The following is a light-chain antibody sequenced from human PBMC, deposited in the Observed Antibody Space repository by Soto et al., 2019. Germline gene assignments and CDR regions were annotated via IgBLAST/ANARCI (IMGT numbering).Light chain of an antibody. J-gene: IGLJ2*01. CDR2: DVS. CDR1: SSDVGGYNY. V-gene: IGLV2-14*01. CDR3: SSYTSSSTLA. Sequence: QSALTQPASVSGSPGQSITISCTGTSSDVGGYNYVSWYQQHPGKAPKLMIYDVSNRPSGVSNRFSGSKSGNTASLTISGLQGEDEADYYCSSYTSSSTLAFGGGTQLTVL.